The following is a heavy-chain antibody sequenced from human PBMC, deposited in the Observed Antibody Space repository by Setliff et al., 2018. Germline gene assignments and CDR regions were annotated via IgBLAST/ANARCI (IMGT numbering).Heavy chain of an antibody. CDR1: GASIDNNNYY. V-gene: IGHV4-39*07. CDR2: IYYNGKA. Sequence: SETLSLTCSVSGASIDNNNYYWGWIHQPPGKGLEWIGTIYYNGKALYSPSLKSRVIISLDTSKTQFSLSLSSVSAADTAVYFCARVTVITPRVFDPWGQGTLVTVSS. D-gene: IGHD4-17*01. J-gene: IGHJ5*02. CDR3: ARVTVITPRVFDP.